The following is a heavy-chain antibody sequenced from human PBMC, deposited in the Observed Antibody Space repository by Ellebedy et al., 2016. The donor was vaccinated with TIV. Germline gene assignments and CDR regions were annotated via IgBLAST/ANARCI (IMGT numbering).Heavy chain of an antibody. CDR1: GFTFSSYA. V-gene: IGHV3-30-3*01. D-gene: IGHD3-22*01. CDR3: ARTNYYDTSGYPPEVALFDY. CDR2: ISYDGSNK. Sequence: PGGSLRLSCAASGFTFSSYAMHWVRQAPAKGREWMAVISYDGSNKYYADSVKDRFTISRDNSKNTLYLQMNSLRGEDTAVYYCARTNYYDTSGYPPEVALFDYWGQGTLVTVSS. J-gene: IGHJ4*02.